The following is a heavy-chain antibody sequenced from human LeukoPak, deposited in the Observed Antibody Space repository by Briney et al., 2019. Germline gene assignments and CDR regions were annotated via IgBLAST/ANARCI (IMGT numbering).Heavy chain of an antibody. CDR3: ATENPAVAGTSSAFDI. Sequence: ASVKVSCKVSGYSLTELSMHWVRQAPGKGLEWMGGFDPEDGETIYTQKFQSRVTMTEDTSTDTAYMELSSLRSEDTAVYYCATENPAVAGTSSAFDIWGQGTMVTVSS. CDR1: GYSLTELS. CDR2: FDPEDGET. J-gene: IGHJ3*02. V-gene: IGHV1-24*01. D-gene: IGHD6-19*01.